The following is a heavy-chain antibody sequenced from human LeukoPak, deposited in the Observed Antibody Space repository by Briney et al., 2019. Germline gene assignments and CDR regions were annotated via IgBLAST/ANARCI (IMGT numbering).Heavy chain of an antibody. CDR3: ARDKRGIAVAGILDY. J-gene: IGHJ4*02. D-gene: IGHD6-19*01. CDR1: GFTFSSYG. CDR2: IWYDGSNK. V-gene: IGHV3-33*01. Sequence: GGSLRLSCAASGFTFSSYGMHWVRQAPGKGLEWVAVIWYDGSNKYYADSVKGRFTISRDNSKNTLYLQMNSLRAEDTAVYYCARDKRGIAVAGILDYWGQGTLVTVSS.